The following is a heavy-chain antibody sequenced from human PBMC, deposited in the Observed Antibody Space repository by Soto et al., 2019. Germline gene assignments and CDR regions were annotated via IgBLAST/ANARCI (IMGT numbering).Heavy chain of an antibody. CDR3: ARDYAATVPAFDI. V-gene: IGHV3-66*01. CDR2: IYISGST. Sequence: PGGSLRHSCAASGFTFRSYNMICVRQAPGKGLEWVSVIYISGSTYYADSVKGRFTISRDNSKNTLYLQMNSLRAEDTAVYYCARDYAATVPAFDIWGQGTMVTVSS. J-gene: IGHJ3*02. CDR1: GFTFRSYN. D-gene: IGHD4-17*01.